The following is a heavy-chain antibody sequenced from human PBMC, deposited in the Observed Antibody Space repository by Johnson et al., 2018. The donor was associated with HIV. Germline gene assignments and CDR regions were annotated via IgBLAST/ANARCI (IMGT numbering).Heavy chain of an antibody. CDR1: GFTFDDDG. CDR3: ARARIGVRPAGVFDM. J-gene: IGHJ3*02. Sequence: VQLVESGGGVVRPGGSLRLSCAASGFTFDDDGMSWVRQVPGKGLEWVSGINWNGRSTGYADSVKGRFTISRDNAKSSLYLQMNSLRAEDTALYYCARARIGVRPAGVFDMWGQGTRVTVSS. CDR2: INWNGRST. V-gene: IGHV3-20*04. D-gene: IGHD3-3*01.